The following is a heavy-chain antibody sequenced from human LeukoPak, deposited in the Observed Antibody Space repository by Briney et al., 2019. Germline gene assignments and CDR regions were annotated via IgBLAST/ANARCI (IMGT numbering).Heavy chain of an antibody. J-gene: IGHJ6*04. Sequence: ASVKVSCKASGYTFTSYGISWVRQAPGQGLEWMGWISAYNGNTNYAQKLQGRVTMTTDTSTSTAYMELRSLRSDDTAVYYCARDIVATIGGYYYYYGMDVWGKGTTVTVSS. CDR3: ARDIVATIGGYYYYYGMDV. D-gene: IGHD5-12*01. CDR2: ISAYNGNT. V-gene: IGHV1-18*04. CDR1: GYTFTSYG.